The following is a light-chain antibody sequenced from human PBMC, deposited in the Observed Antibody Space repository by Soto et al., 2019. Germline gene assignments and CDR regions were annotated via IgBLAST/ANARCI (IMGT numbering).Light chain of an antibody. CDR3: LPHNSYPYT. J-gene: IGKJ2*01. Sequence: DIQMTQSPSSLSASVGDRVTITCRASQGIGNDLGWYQQKPGKAPRRLIYAASGLQDGVPSRFSGSASGTEFNLTISSLQPEDCATYYFLPHNSYPYTFGQGTKLEIK. CDR1: QGIGND. V-gene: IGKV1-17*01. CDR2: AAS.